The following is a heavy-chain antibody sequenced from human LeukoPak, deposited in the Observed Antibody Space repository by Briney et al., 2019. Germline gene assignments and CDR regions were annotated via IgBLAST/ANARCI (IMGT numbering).Heavy chain of an antibody. CDR3: ARRSGSFQGDYNFDY. Sequence: GESLKISCKGSGYIFTSYWIAWVRQTPGKGLEWMGIIYPGDSDTRYSPSFQGRVTISADKSISTAYLQWSSLKASDTAMYYCARRSGSFQGDYNFDYWGQGTLVTVSS. CDR1: GYIFTSYW. D-gene: IGHD1-26*01. V-gene: IGHV5-51*01. CDR2: IYPGDSDT. J-gene: IGHJ4*02.